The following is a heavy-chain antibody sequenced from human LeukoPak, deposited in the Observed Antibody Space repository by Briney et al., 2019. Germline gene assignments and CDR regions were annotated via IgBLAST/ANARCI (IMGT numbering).Heavy chain of an antibody. V-gene: IGHV3-23*01. CDR2: ISGSGGST. D-gene: IGHD2-2*02. J-gene: IGHJ4*02. Sequence: PGGSLRLSCTASGFTFSSYAMSWVRQAPGKGLEWVSAISGSGGSTYYADSVKGRFTISRDNSKNTLYLQMNSLRAEDTAVYYCALPAAILAVASQFDYWGQGTLVTVSS. CDR1: GFTFSSYA. CDR3: ALPAAILAVASQFDY.